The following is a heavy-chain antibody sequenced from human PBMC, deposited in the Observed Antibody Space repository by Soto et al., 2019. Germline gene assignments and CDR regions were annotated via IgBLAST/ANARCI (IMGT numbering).Heavy chain of an antibody. CDR2: IIPILGIA. V-gene: IGHV1-69*04. J-gene: IGHJ4*02. D-gene: IGHD3-22*01. CDR1: GGTFSSYT. Sequence: GASVKVSCKASGGTFSSYTISWVRQAPGQGLEWMGRIIPILGIANYAQKFQGRVTITADKSASTAYMELSSLRSEDAAVYYCARDSYYDSSGYWSYWGQGTLVTVSS. CDR3: ARDSYYDSSGYWSY.